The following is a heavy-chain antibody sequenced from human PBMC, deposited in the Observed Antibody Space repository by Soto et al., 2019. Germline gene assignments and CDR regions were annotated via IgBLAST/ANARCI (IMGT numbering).Heavy chain of an antibody. Sequence: KQSQTLSLTCTVSGVSISSYYWSWIRQPPGKGLEWIGYIYYSGSTNYNPSLKSRVTISVDTSKNQFSLKLSSVTAADTAVYYCARHPQTRYDSSGYYAYWFDPWGQGTLVTVSS. J-gene: IGHJ5*02. D-gene: IGHD3-22*01. CDR1: GVSISSYY. CDR3: ARHPQTRYDSSGYYAYWFDP. CDR2: IYYSGST. V-gene: IGHV4-59*08.